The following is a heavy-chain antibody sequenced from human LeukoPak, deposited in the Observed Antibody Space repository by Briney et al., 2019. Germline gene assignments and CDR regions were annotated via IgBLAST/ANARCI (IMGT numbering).Heavy chain of an antibody. CDR2: IYYSGST. Sequence: SETLSLTCTVSGGSISSSSYYWGWIRQPPGKGLEWIGSIYYSGSTYYNPSLKSRVTISVDTSKNQFSLKLSSVTAADTAVYYCARVKEGSSSDYYYYYMDVWGKGTTVTVSS. V-gene: IGHV4-39*07. CDR1: GGSISSSSYY. CDR3: ARVKEGSSSDYYYYYMDV. J-gene: IGHJ6*03. D-gene: IGHD6-6*01.